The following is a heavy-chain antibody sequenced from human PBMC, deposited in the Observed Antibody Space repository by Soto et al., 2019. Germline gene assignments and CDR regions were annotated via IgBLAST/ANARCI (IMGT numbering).Heavy chain of an antibody. V-gene: IGHV1-18*01. CDR1: GYGFTTYG. D-gene: IGHD1-1*01. CDR3: ARGRYGDY. J-gene: IGHJ4*02. Sequence: QVHLVQSGAEVKKPGASVKVSCKGSGYGFTTYGITWVRQAPGQGLEWMAWISAHNGTTNYAQKLQGRVTVTRDTSTSTAYMELRSLRSDAPAVYYCARGRYGDYWGQGALVTVSS. CDR2: ISAHNGTT.